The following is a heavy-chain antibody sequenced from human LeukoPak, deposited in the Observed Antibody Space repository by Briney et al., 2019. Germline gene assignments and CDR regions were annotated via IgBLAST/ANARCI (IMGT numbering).Heavy chain of an antibody. CDR2: ISWNSGSI. V-gene: IGHV3-9*01. Sequence: GGSLRLSCAASGFTFDDYAMHWVRQAPGKGLEWVSGISWNSGSIGYADSVKGRFTISRDNAKNSLYLQMNSLRAEDTALHYCAKDIPLHIWGQGTLVTVSP. CDR1: GFTFDDYA. CDR3: AKDIPLHI. J-gene: IGHJ4*02.